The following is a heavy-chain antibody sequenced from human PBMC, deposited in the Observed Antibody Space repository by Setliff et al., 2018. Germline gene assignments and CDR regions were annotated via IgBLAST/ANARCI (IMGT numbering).Heavy chain of an antibody. CDR2: IWYDGSNK. CDR3: ARAHSSTLSVHDY. Sequence: PGGSLRLSCAASGFTFSSYGMHWVRQAPGKGLEWVAVIWYDGSNKYYADSVKGRFTISRDNAKNTLYLQMNSLRAEDTAVYYCARAHSSTLSVHDYWGQGTLVTVPQ. V-gene: IGHV3-33*01. CDR1: GFTFSSYG. J-gene: IGHJ4*02. D-gene: IGHD2-2*01.